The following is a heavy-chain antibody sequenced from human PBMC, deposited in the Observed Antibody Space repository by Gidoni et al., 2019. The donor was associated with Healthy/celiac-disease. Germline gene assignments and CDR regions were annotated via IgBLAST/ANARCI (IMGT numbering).Heavy chain of an antibody. CDR1: GGSISSSSYY. D-gene: IGHD3-22*01. V-gene: IGHV4-39*01. CDR2: IDYSGST. Sequence: QLQLQESGPALVKPSEILSLTCTVPGGSISSSSYYWGWIRQPPGKGLEWIGSIDYSGSTYYNPSLKSRVTISVDTSKNQFSLKLSSVTGADTAVKYGASARYYYVSSGKTQYYFDYWGQGTLVTVSA. CDR3: ASARYYYVSSGKTQYYFDY. J-gene: IGHJ4*02.